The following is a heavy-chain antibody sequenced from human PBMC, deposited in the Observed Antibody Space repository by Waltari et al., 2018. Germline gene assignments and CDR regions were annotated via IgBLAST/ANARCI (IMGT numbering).Heavy chain of an antibody. CDR3: ASDAFGNSIGGVFDY. V-gene: IGHV3-9*01. D-gene: IGHD3-3*01. CDR1: GFSFADRA. J-gene: IGHJ4*02. CDR2: MNWNSCNI. Sequence: EVQLVESGGGLVQPGRSLRLSCVGSGFSFADRAMHWVRQVPGKGREWVAGMNWNSCNIGYADSVKGRFTISRDNAKNALYLQINSVRTEDTALYYCASDAFGNSIGGVFDYWGQGTLVNVSS.